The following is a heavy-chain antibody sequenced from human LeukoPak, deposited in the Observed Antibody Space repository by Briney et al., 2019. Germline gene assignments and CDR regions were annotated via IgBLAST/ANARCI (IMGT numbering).Heavy chain of an antibody. CDR2: TYYRSKWYN. Sequence: SQTLSLTCAISGDSVSSNSAAWNWIRQSPSRGLEWLGRTYYRSKWYNHYAVSVKSRITINPDTSKNQFSLQLNSVTPEDTAVYYCARDPTAVAGGGYWFDPWGQGTLVTVSS. CDR1: GDSVSSNSAA. D-gene: IGHD6-19*01. V-gene: IGHV6-1*01. CDR3: ARDPTAVAGGGYWFDP. J-gene: IGHJ5*02.